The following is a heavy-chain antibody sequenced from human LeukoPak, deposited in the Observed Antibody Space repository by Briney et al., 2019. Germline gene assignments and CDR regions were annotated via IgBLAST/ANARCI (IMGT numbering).Heavy chain of an antibody. CDR1: RYTFTGYY. V-gene: IGHV1-2*02. Sequence: ASLKVSCKASRYTFTGYYMHWVRQAPGQGLEWMGWINPNSGDTNYTQKFQGRVTITRDTSISTAYMEPSRLRSDDTAMYYCARDWLLRYSEGGFDYWGQGTLVTVSS. D-gene: IGHD3-9*01. CDR2: INPNSGDT. CDR3: ARDWLLRYSEGGFDY. J-gene: IGHJ4*02.